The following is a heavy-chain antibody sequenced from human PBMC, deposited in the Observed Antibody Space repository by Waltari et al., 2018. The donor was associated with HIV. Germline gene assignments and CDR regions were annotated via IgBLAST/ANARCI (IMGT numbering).Heavy chain of an antibody. V-gene: IGHV3-48*01. Sequence: EVQLVESGGVLVQPGGALRLSCAASGFTFSDYSIDWARQAPGKGLEWVSDISSSSSTIYYADSVKGRFTISRDNAKNSLYLQMNSLRAEDTAVYYCARDPVYSGSSLVYYFDYWGQGTLVTVSS. CDR1: GFTFSDYS. D-gene: IGHD6-6*01. J-gene: IGHJ4*02. CDR2: ISSSSSTI. CDR3: ARDPVYSGSSLVYYFDY.